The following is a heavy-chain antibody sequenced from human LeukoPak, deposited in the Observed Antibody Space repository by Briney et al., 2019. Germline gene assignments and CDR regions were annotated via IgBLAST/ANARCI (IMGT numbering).Heavy chain of an antibody. CDR2: LSGGGGDT. CDR3: AKDRYYDSRRAYDY. J-gene: IGHJ4*02. CDR1: GFTFSSYA. Sequence: GGSLRLSCAASGFTFSSYAMSWVRQAPGKGPEWVSSLSGGGGDTYYADSVNGRFTISRDNSKKTLYLQMNGLRAEDTAVYYCAKDRYYDSRRAYDYWGQGTLVTVSS. D-gene: IGHD3-22*01. V-gene: IGHV3-23*01.